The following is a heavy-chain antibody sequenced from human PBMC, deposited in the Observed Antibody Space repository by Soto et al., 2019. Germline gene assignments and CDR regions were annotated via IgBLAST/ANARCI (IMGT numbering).Heavy chain of an antibody. Sequence: SVKVSCKASGFTFTSSAVQWVRQARGQRLEWIGWIVVGSGNTNYAQKFQERVTITRDMSTSTAYMELSSLRSEDTAVYYCAADQSPRYSSSWTSYYYYGMDVWGQGTTVTVS. V-gene: IGHV1-58*01. CDR1: GFTFTSSA. CDR2: IVVGSGNT. CDR3: AADQSPRYSSSWTSYYYYGMDV. J-gene: IGHJ6*02. D-gene: IGHD6-13*01.